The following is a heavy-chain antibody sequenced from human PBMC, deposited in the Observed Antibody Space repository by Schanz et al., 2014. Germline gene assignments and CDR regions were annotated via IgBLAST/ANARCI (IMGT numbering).Heavy chain of an antibody. J-gene: IGHJ3*01. V-gene: IGHV1-46*01. Sequence: QVQLVQSGAEVKKPGASVKVSCKASGYTFTSYYMHWVRQAPGQGLEWMGIINPSGGSTSYAQKFQGRVTMTADKSTSTVYMEVSGLRSEDTAVYYCAGGIPYCSSTSCSGLDAYDVWGQGTLVTVSS. D-gene: IGHD2-2*01. CDR2: INPSGGST. CDR1: GYTFTSYY. CDR3: AGGIPYCSSTSCSGLDAYDV.